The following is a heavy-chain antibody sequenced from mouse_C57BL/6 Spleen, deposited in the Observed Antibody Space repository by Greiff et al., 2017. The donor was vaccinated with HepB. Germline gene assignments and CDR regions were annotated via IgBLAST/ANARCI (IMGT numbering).Heavy chain of an antibody. J-gene: IGHJ2*01. Sequence: EVKLVESGGDLVKPGGSLKLSCAASGFTFSSYGMSWVRQTPDKRLEWVATISSGGSYTYYPDSVKGRFTISRDNAKNTLYLQMSSLKSEDTAMYYCARGLADYFDYWGQGTTLTVSS. CDR3: ARGLADYFDY. D-gene: IGHD3-3*01. CDR2: ISSGGSYT. V-gene: IGHV5-6*02. CDR1: GFTFSSYG.